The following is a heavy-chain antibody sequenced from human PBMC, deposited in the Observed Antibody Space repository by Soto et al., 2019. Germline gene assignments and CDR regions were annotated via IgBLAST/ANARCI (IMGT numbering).Heavy chain of an antibody. Sequence: SETLSLTCAVYGGSFSGNYWSWIRRPPGKGLEWIGEINHSGSTNYNPSLKSRVTISVDTSKNQFSLKLSSVTAADSAVYYCARVRYSSSWNAGYMDVWGKGTTVTVSS. CDR2: INHSGST. V-gene: IGHV4-34*01. CDR1: GGSFSGNY. J-gene: IGHJ6*03. CDR3: ARVRYSSSWNAGYMDV. D-gene: IGHD6-13*01.